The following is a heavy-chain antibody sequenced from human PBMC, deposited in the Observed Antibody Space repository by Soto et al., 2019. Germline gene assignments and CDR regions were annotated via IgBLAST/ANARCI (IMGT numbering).Heavy chain of an antibody. CDR3: ARGYYYDSSGSIRPFGY. CDR1: GGTFSSYA. J-gene: IGHJ4*02. D-gene: IGHD3-22*01. V-gene: IGHV1-69*13. CDR2: IIPIFGTA. Sequence: SVKVSCKASGGTFSSYAISWVRQAPGQGLEWMGGIIPIFGTANYAQKFQGRVTITADESTSTAYMELSSLRSEDTAVYYCARGYYYDSSGSIRPFGYWGQGTLVTVSS.